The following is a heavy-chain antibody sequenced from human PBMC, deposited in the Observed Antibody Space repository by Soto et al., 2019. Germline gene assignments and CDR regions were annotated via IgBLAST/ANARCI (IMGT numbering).Heavy chain of an antibody. V-gene: IGHV1-69*18. D-gene: IGHD3-16*01. CDR3: ARGGGPTWTGGFDP. Sequence: QVQLVQSGTEVNKSGSSVKVSCQVSGGLFNSNGINWVRQAPGQGLEWMGSIIPVFGTTKYAQKFQARVTISAEESTNTVYNQRSSLTSDDAAIYYCARGGGPTWTGGFDPWGQGTPLVVSS. J-gene: IGHJ5*02. CDR1: GGLFNSNG. CDR2: IIPVFGTT.